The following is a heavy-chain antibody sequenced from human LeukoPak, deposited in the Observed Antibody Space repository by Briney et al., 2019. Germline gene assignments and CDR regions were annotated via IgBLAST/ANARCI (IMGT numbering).Heavy chain of an antibody. CDR1: GGSISSSSYY. V-gene: IGHV4-39*01. CDR3: ARRREGDYGDYDYGMDV. CDR2: IYYSGST. D-gene: IGHD4-17*01. Sequence: SETLSLTCTVSGGSISSSSYYWGWIRQPPGKGLEWIGSIYYSGSTYYNPSLKSRVTISVDTSKNQFSLKLSSVTAADTAVYYCARRREGDYGDYDYGMDVWGQGTTVTVSS. J-gene: IGHJ6*02.